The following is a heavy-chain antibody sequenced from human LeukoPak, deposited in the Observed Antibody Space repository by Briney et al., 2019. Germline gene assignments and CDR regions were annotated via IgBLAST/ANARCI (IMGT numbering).Heavy chain of an antibody. Sequence: GASVKVSCKASGYTFTDYYMHWVRQAPGQGLEWVGWINPNDGDTNYAQKFQGRVTMTRDTSISTAHMEVSRLRSDDTAVYYCARANFLYCSSSTCLFDYWGQGTLVTVSS. J-gene: IGHJ4*02. D-gene: IGHD2-2*01. CDR2: INPNDGDT. CDR1: GYTFTDYY. V-gene: IGHV1-2*02. CDR3: ARANFLYCSSSTCLFDY.